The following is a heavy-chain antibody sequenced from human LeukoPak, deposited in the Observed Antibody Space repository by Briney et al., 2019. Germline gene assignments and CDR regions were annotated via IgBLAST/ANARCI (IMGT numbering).Heavy chain of an antibody. CDR1: GGSFSGYY. CDR3: ARAQQTAYCSSTSCYGHRDYYMDV. D-gene: IGHD2-2*01. CDR2: INHSGST. Sequence: SETLSLTCAVYGGSFSGYYWSWIRQPPGKGLEWIGEINHSGSTNYNPSLKGRVTISVDTSKNQFSLKLSSVTAADTAVYYCARAQQTAYCSSTSCYGHRDYYMDVWGKGTTVTVSS. J-gene: IGHJ6*03. V-gene: IGHV4-34*01.